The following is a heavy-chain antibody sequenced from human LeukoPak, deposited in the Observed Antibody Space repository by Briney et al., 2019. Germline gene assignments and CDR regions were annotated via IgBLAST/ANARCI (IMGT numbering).Heavy chain of an antibody. Sequence: SQTLSLTCAVSGGSISSGGYSWSWIRQPPGKGLEWIGYIYHNGNTYYSPSLKSRVTISVDRSKNQLSLKLSSVTAADTATYYCASGGYSYGFDYWGQGTLVTVSS. CDR2: IYHNGNT. CDR3: ASGGYSYGFDY. J-gene: IGHJ4*02. CDR1: GGSISSGGYS. V-gene: IGHV4-30-2*01. D-gene: IGHD5-18*01.